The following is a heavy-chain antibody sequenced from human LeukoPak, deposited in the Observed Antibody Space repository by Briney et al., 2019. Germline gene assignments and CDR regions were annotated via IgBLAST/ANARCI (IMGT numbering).Heavy chain of an antibody. CDR1: GFTFGDYA. CDR3: ASVSRFGELYNLPFDY. J-gene: IGHJ4*02. D-gene: IGHD3-10*01. V-gene: IGHV3-48*04. CDR2: ISSSSSTI. Sequence: GGSLRLSCTASGFTFGDYAMSWVRQAPGKGLEWVSYISSSSSTIYYADSVKGRFTTSRDNAKNSLYLQMNSLRAEDTAVYYCASVSRFGELYNLPFDYWGQGTLVTVSS.